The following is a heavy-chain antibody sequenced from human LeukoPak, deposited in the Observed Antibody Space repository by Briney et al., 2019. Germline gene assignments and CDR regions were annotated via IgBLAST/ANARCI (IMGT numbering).Heavy chain of an antibody. Sequence: ASVKVSCKASGYTFSDYNIYWVRQATGQGLEWMGWMRSDSDHSGFAQIFQGRVTFTRNTSINTAYMEVSSLKSDDTAVYYCARGGQGADYSGYWNDPFDIWGQGTMVTVSS. J-gene: IGHJ3*02. V-gene: IGHV1-8*03. CDR1: GYTFSDYN. D-gene: IGHD4-17*01. CDR2: MRSDSDHS. CDR3: ARGGQGADYSGYWNDPFDI.